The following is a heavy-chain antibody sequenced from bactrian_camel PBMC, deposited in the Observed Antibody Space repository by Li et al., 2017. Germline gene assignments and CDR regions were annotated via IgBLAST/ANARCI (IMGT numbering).Heavy chain of an antibody. J-gene: IGHJ4*01. Sequence: HVQLVESGGRTVQAGESLRLSCSYPEFSSDCGVGWHRQASGHQREWLSSIGTDDSTNYATSVRGRSTISKDKAANTVYLQMNSLKPDDTATYFCIVCGRWGQGTQVTVS. D-gene: IGHD2*01. V-gene: IGHV3S53*01. CDR3: IVCGR. CDR2: IGTDDST. CDR1: EFSSDCG.